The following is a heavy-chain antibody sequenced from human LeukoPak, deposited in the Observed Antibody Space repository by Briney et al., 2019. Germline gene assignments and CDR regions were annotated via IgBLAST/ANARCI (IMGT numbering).Heavy chain of an antibody. V-gene: IGHV1-69*05. CDR2: IIPIFGTA. D-gene: IGHD6-13*01. CDR3: ARPPQRYSSSWYPLGY. Sequence: ASVKVSCKASGGTFSNYAISWVRQAPGQGLEWMGGIIPIFGTANYAQKFQGRVTITTDESTSTAYMELSSLRSEDTAVYYCARPPQRYSSSWYPLGYWGQGTLVTVSS. CDR1: GGTFSNYA. J-gene: IGHJ4*02.